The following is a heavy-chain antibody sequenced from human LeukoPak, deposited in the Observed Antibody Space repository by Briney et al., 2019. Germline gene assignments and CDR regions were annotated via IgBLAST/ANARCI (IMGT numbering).Heavy chain of an antibody. J-gene: IGHJ6*02. CDR2: ISYDGSNK. CDR3: ARDLHCSSTSCYEGDYYYYGMDV. CDR1: GFTFSSYA. Sequence: GGSLRLSCAASGFTFSSYAMSWVRQAPGKGLEWVAVISYDGSNKYYADSVKGRFTISRDNSKNTLYLQMNSLRAEDTAVYYCARDLHCSSTSCYEGDYYYYGMDVWGQGTTVTVSS. D-gene: IGHD2-2*01. V-gene: IGHV3-30-3*01.